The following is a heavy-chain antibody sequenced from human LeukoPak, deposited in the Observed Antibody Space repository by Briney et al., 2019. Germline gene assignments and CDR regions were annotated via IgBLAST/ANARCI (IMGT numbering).Heavy chain of an antibody. CDR2: IYYTGST. V-gene: IGHV4-59*01. J-gene: IGHJ5*01. Sequence: SETLSLTCTVSGGSISNYFWGWIRQPPGKGLEWIGYIYYTGSTNYNPSLKSRVTISVDTAKNQFSLNVRSVTAADTAVYYCARELYSGYDSWGQGTLVTVST. D-gene: IGHD5-12*01. CDR1: GGSISNYF. CDR3: ARELYSGYDS.